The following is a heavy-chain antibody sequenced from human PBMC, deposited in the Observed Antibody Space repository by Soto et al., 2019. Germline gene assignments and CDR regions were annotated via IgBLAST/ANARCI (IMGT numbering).Heavy chain of an antibody. D-gene: IGHD3-10*01. CDR1: GGTFSSYA. CDR3: ARVRRVTTMVRGAIIRSEAFDI. Sequence: SVKVSCKASGGTFSSYAISWVRQAPGQGLEWMGGIIPIFGTANYAQKFQGRVTITADESTSTAYMELSSLRSEDTAVYYCARVRRVTTMVRGAIIRSEAFDIWGQGTMVTVSS. V-gene: IGHV1-69*13. CDR2: IIPIFGTA. J-gene: IGHJ3*02.